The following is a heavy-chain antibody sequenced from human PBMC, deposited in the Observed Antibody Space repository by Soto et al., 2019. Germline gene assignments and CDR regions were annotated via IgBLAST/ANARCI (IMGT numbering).Heavy chain of an antibody. CDR3: ARDQLRPGILYSLGVLLPEYGL. Sequence: GGSLRLSCAASGFAFSTFAMTWVRQAPGKGLEWVAAISVSGNNAYYADSVKGRFTISRDNSQNSVFLQMSSLRADDTAVYYCARDQLRPGILYSLGVLLPEYGLWGQVTLVTVSS. CDR2: ISVSGNNA. CDR1: GFAFSTFA. V-gene: IGHV3-23*01. D-gene: IGHD3-22*01. J-gene: IGHJ4*02.